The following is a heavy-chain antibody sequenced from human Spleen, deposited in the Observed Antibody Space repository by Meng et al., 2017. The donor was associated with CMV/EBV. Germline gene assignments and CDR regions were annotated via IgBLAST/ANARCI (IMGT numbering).Heavy chain of an antibody. D-gene: IGHD6-13*01. V-gene: IGHV4-39*07. CDR2: FNYSSST. CDR1: GGPCRSSKYW. Sequence: LQWAAAAQSLVQPSAPSPLTCAVCGGPCRSSKYWGCCIHQPREKGLGWSGIFNYSSSTYSNPSLKSRVTISVDTSKNQFSLKLSFVTAEDTAVYYCVIAAAGIQGTPYWGQGTLVTVSS. J-gene: IGHJ4*02. CDR3: VIAAAGIQGTPY.